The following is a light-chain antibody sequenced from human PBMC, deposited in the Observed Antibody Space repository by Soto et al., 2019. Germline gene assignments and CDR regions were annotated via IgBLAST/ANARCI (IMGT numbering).Light chain of an antibody. V-gene: IGKV3-20*01. CDR2: GAS. CDR3: QQFDSSVT. CDR1: QSVSSTF. Sequence: EIVLTQSPGSLSLSPGERATLSCRASQSVSSTFFAWYQQRPGQAPRLLMYGASSRATGIPERFSGSGSGIDFTLTISRLEHEDFAVYYWQQFDSSVTFGQGTKVEIK. J-gene: IGKJ1*01.